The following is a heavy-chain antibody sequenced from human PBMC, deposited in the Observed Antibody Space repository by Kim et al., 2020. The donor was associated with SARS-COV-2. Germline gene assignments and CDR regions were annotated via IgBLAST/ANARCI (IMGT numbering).Heavy chain of an antibody. CDR2: INPSNDAT. D-gene: IGHD3-10*01. CDR1: GYTFTSYY. J-gene: IGHJ4*02. Sequence: ASVKVSCKASGYTFTSYYVHWVLQAPGQGLEWMGIINPSNDATTYAQKFQGRVTLTRDTSTSTVYMELSSLISDDTALYYCSRNHIPMVRGAPDYWGQGTLVTVSS. V-gene: IGHV1-46*01. CDR3: SRNHIPMVRGAPDY.